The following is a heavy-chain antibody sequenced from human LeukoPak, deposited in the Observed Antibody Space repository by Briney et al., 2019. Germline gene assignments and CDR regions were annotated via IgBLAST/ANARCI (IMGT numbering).Heavy chain of an antibody. CDR1: GFTFSTYW. J-gene: IGHJ4*02. V-gene: IGHV3-7*01. CDR3: ARDSAGNDY. CDR2: IEQDGSEK. D-gene: IGHD6-13*01. Sequence: GGSLRLSCAVSGFTFSTYWMSWVRQAPGKGLEWVANIEQDGSEKYYVDSVKGRFTISRDNAKNSLYLQMNSLRAEDTAMYYCARDSAGNDYWGQGTLVTVSS.